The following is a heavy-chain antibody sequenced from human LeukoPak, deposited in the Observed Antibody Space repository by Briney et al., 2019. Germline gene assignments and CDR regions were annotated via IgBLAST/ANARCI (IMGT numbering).Heavy chain of an antibody. V-gene: IGHV5-51*01. CDR3: ARRGYSSSLYGTSFDWFDP. Sequence: GESLKISFKGSGFRFTSYWIGWVRPMPGKGLEWMGIIYPGDSDTRYSPSFQGQVTITADKSISTAYLQWSSQKASDTAVYYCARRGYSSSLYGTSFDWFDPWGQGTLVTVSS. CDR1: GFRFTSYW. CDR2: IYPGDSDT. J-gene: IGHJ5*02. D-gene: IGHD6-13*01.